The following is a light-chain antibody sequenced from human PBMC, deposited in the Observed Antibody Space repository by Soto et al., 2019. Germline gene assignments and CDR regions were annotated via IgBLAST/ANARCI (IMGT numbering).Light chain of an antibody. CDR1: QSVGPY. CDR3: QQRSNWPPRYT. V-gene: IGKV3-11*01. Sequence: EIVLTQSPATLSLSPGERATLSCRASQSVGPYLAWYQQKPGQAPRLLIYDASNRVPGIPARFSGSGSGTDFTLTISSLEPEDFAVYYCQQRSNWPPRYTFGQGTKLEIK. CDR2: DAS. J-gene: IGKJ2*01.